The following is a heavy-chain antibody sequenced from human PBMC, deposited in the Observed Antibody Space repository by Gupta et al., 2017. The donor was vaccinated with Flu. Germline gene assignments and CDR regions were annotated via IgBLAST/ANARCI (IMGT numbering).Heavy chain of an antibody. Sequence: QVQLVASGGGVVQPGMSLRLSCAASGFTFRSYGMHWARRAPGKGLEWVAAIRFDGRNKYYSESAKGRFTISRDKDTLFLQMDSLRVEDTAVYYCARDHDYYGAGDYFDYWGQGTLVTVSS. CDR1: GFTFRSYG. CDR3: ARDHDYYGAGDYFDY. V-gene: IGHV3-33*02. CDR2: IRFDGRNK. D-gene: IGHD3-10*01. J-gene: IGHJ4*02.